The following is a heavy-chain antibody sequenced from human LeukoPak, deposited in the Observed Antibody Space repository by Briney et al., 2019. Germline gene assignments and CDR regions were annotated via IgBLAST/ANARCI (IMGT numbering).Heavy chain of an antibody. CDR2: MNHNT. CDR3: ARDTSSGYYYYYGMDV. J-gene: IGHJ6*02. D-gene: IGHD6-19*01. V-gene: IGHV3-23*01. CDR1: GFTFSNYA. Sequence: PGGSLRLSCAASGFTFSNYAMSWVRQAPGKGLEWVSTMNHNTFYADSVRGRFTISREDSKNTLYLQMDTLTAKDTAVYYCARDTSSGYYYYYGMDVWGQGTTVTVSS.